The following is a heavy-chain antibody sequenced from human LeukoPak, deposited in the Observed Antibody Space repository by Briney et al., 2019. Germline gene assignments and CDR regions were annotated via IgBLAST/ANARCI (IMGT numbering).Heavy chain of an antibody. J-gene: IGHJ4*02. CDR3: AKGSKDIVVVPYVGFWSGYSTTPPFDY. CDR1: GFTFSSYA. D-gene: IGHD3-3*01. V-gene: IGHV3-30-3*01. CDR2: ISYDGSNK. Sequence: GGSLRLSCAASGFTFSSYAMHWVRQAPGKGLEWVAVISYDGSNKYYADSVKGRFTISRDNSKNTLYLQMNSLRAEDTAVYYCAKGSKDIVVVPYVGFWSGYSTTPPFDYWGQGTLVTVSS.